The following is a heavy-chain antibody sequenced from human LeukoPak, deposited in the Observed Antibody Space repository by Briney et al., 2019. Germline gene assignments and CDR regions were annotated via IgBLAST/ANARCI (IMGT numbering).Heavy chain of an antibody. D-gene: IGHD3-10*01. V-gene: IGHV3-7*01. CDR3: VRGGGYFDY. Sequence: QPGGSLRLSCAASGFTFSSYWISWVRQAPGKGLQWVANIKQDGSEKYYVDSVKGRFTISRDNAENSLYLQMNSLRAEDTAVYYCVRGGGYFDYWGQGTLVTVSS. J-gene: IGHJ4*02. CDR2: IKQDGSEK. CDR1: GFTFSSYW.